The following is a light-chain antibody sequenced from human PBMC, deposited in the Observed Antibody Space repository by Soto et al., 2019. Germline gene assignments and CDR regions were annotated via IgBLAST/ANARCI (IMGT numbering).Light chain of an antibody. CDR1: QSISSN. J-gene: IGKJ2*01. CDR2: AAS. CDR3: QQYNSYLYT. Sequence: DIHMTQSPSSLSASVGDRVTITCRASQSISSNLNWYQQKPGKAPKLLIYAASSLQSGVPSRFSGSASGTDFTLTISSLQPEDFATYHCQQYNSYLYTFGQGTKLEIK. V-gene: IGKV1-39*01.